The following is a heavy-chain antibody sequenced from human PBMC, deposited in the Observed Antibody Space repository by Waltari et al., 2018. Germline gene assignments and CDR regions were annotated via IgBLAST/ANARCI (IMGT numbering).Heavy chain of an antibody. V-gene: IGHV4-61*02. J-gene: IGHJ4*02. CDR1: GGSISSGSYY. Sequence: QVQLQESGPGLVKPSQTLSLTCTVSGGSISSGSYYWSWIRQPAGKGLEWIVRIYTSGSTNYNPSLKSRVTISVDTSKNQFSLKLSSVTAADTAVYYCARDRGQQLVFDYWGQGTLVTVSS. CDR3: ARDRGQQLVFDY. D-gene: IGHD6-13*01. CDR2: IYTSGST.